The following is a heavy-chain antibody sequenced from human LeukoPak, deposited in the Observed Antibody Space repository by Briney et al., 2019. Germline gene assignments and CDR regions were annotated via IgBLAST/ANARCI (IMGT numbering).Heavy chain of an antibody. Sequence: RASVKVSCKASGDTFTGYYMHWVRQAPGQGLEWMGWINPNSGGTNYAQKFQGWVTMTRDTSISTAYMELSRLRSDDTAVYYCARGGSYGGDYYFDYWGQGTLVTVSS. D-gene: IGHD1-26*01. CDR3: ARGGSYGGDYYFDY. J-gene: IGHJ4*02. V-gene: IGHV1-2*04. CDR2: INPNSGGT. CDR1: GDTFTGYY.